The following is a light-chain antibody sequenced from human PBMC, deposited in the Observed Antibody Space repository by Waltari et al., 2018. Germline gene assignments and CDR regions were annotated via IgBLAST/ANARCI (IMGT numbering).Light chain of an antibody. V-gene: IGKV1-39*01. CDR3: QQSYSAPQT. J-gene: IGKJ1*01. CDR1: QSISSY. CDR2: AAS. Sequence: DIQMTQSPSSLSASVRDRVTITCRASQSISSYLNLYQQKPGKAPKLLIYAASSLLSGVPSRFSGSGSGTDFTLTINSLQPEDFATYYCQQSYSAPQTFGQGTKVEVK.